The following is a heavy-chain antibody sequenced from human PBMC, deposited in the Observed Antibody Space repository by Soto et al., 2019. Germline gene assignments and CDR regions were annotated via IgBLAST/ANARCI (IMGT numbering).Heavy chain of an antibody. CDR2: SRDKAQGYST. CDR1: GFTFSTYG. D-gene: IGHD6-13*01. V-gene: IGHV3-72*01. Sequence: PGGSLRLSCAASGFTFSTYGMHWVRQAPGKGLEWVGRSRDKAQGYSTEYAASVKGRFTTSRDDSKNTLYLQMSSLRAEDTAVYYCHTRSSWYRGDAFDIRGQGTMVTVSS. J-gene: IGHJ3*02. CDR3: HTRSSWYRGDAFDI.